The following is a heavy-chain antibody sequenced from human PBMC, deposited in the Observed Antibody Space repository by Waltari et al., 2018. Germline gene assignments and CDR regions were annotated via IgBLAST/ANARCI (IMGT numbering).Heavy chain of an antibody. J-gene: IGHJ4*02. Sequence: EVQLLESGGGLVQPGGSLRLSCAASGFTFSSYAMSWVRQAPGKGLEWVSAISGSGGSTYYADSVKGRFTISRDNSKNTLYLQMNSLRAEDTAVYYCAKDELGYYDSSGYYYFDYWGQGTLVTVSS. V-gene: IGHV3-23*01. CDR2: ISGSGGST. CDR1: GFTFSSYA. D-gene: IGHD3-22*01. CDR3: AKDELGYYDSSGYYYFDY.